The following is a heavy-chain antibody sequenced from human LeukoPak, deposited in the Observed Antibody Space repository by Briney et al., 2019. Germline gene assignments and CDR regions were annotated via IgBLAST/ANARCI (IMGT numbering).Heavy chain of an antibody. D-gene: IGHD3-22*01. CDR1: DDSIKNYF. CDR2: VFYSGST. J-gene: IGHJ4*02. Sequence: SETLSLTCTVSDDSIKNYFWTWIRQSPAKGLEWIGYVFYSGSTSYNPSLRSRLTMSVDTSKSQFSLNLKSVTAADTAVYYCARGTRRYYDGSGYYYGEFDYWGQGILVTVSS. V-gene: IGHV4-59*13. CDR3: ARGTRRYYDGSGYYYGEFDY.